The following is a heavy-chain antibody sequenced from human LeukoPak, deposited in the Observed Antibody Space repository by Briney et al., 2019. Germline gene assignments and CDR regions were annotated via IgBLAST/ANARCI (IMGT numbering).Heavy chain of an antibody. CDR2: IWYDGSNK. Sequence: GRSLRLSFAASGFTFSSYGMHWVRQAPGKGLEWVAVIWYDGSNKYYADSVKGRFTISRDNSKNTLYLQMNSLRAEDTAVYYCAKDSLIYCRGGSCYPDYWGQGTLVTVSS. D-gene: IGHD2-15*01. V-gene: IGHV3-33*06. CDR1: GFTFSSYG. CDR3: AKDSLIYCRGGSCYPDY. J-gene: IGHJ4*02.